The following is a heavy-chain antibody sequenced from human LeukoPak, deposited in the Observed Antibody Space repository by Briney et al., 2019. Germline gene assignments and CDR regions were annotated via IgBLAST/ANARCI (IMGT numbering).Heavy chain of an antibody. CDR3: AKTPGIDGDYLDY. D-gene: IGHD4-17*01. CDR1: GFTFSSYG. J-gene: IGHJ4*02. Sequence: GGSLRLSCAASGFTFSSYGMHWVRQAPGKGLEWVAVISYDGSNKYYADSVKGRFTISRDNSKNTLYLQMNSLRAEDTAVYYCAKTPGIDGDYLDYWGQGTPVTVSS. CDR2: ISYDGSNK. V-gene: IGHV3-30*18.